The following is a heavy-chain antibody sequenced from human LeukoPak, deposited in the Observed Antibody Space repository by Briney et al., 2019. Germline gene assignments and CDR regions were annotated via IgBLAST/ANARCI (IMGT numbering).Heavy chain of an antibody. Sequence: GGSLRLSCAASGFTFSSYGMHWVRQAPGKGLEWVAFIRYDGSNKYYADSVKGRFTISRDNSKNTLYLQMNSLRAEDTAVYYCAKDYYDSSGYQRSDYWGQGTLVTVSS. V-gene: IGHV3-30*02. CDR1: GFTFSSYG. D-gene: IGHD3-22*01. J-gene: IGHJ4*02. CDR3: AKDYYDSSGYQRSDY. CDR2: IRYDGSNK.